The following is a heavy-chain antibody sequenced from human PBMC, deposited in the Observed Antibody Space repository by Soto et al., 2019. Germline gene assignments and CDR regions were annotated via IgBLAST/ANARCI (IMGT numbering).Heavy chain of an antibody. J-gene: IGHJ4*02. CDR1: RFYFSRYW. CDR2: IKHDGSEK. CDR3: PRESY. Sequence: GGSLRLSCAASRFYFSRYWMSWVRQAPGKGPEWVASIKHDGSEKYYVDSVKGRFTISRDNAKSSLFLQMNSLRAEDTAVYYCPRESYWGQGTLVTVYS. V-gene: IGHV3-7*03.